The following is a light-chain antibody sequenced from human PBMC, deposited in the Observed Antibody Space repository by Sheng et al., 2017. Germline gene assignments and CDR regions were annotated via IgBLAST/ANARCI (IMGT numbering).Light chain of an antibody. Sequence: DIQVTQSPSTLSASVGDRVTITCRASQSLNNWLAWWQQKAGKAPKLLIYKASNLENGVPSRFSGSESGTEFTLTISSLQPDDFATYYCQHFSSNSPWTFGQGTKVEIK. CDR1: QSLNNW. CDR3: QHFSSNSPWT. J-gene: IGKJ1*01. V-gene: IGKV1-5*03. CDR2: KAS.